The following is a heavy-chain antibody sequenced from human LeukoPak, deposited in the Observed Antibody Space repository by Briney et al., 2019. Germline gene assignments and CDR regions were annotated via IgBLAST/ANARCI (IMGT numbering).Heavy chain of an antibody. Sequence: PPETLSLTCSVSGGSTYNYYWCWIRHPPRERVEWSGRIYTSGGTTYNTPPKSRVTMSGDTSKNQFSLKLNCVTAADTAVYYCARDHDYGGVPYYFDYWGQGTLVTVSS. J-gene: IGHJ4*02. V-gene: IGHV4-4*07. CDR1: GGSTYNYY. CDR2: IYTSGGT. D-gene: IGHD4-23*01. CDR3: ARDHDYGGVPYYFDY.